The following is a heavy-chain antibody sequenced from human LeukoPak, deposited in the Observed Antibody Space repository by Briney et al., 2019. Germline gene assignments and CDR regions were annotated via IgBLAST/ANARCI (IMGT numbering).Heavy chain of an antibody. V-gene: IGHV1-69*05. D-gene: IGHD6-13*01. CDR3: AREAAGLNVLDY. Sequence: ASVKVSCKASGGTFANYTITWMRQAPGQGLEWMGGIIPIFGTANYAQKFQGRVTITTDESTSTAYMELSSLRSEDTAVYYCAREAAGLNVLDYWGQGTLVTVSS. J-gene: IGHJ4*02. CDR1: GGTFANYT. CDR2: IIPIFGTA.